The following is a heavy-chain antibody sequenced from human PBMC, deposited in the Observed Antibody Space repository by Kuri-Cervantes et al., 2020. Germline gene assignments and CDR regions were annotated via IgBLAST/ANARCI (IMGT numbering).Heavy chain of an antibody. Sequence: GESLKISCAASGFTFSSYGMHWVRQAPGKGLEWVAVIWYDGSNKYYADSVKGRFTISRDNSKNTLYLQMNSLRAEDTALYYCAKAVVVAAPFDYWGQGTLVTVSS. D-gene: IGHD2-15*01. V-gene: IGHV3-30*02. J-gene: IGHJ4*02. CDR3: AKAVVVAAPFDY. CDR2: IWYDGSNK. CDR1: GFTFSSYG.